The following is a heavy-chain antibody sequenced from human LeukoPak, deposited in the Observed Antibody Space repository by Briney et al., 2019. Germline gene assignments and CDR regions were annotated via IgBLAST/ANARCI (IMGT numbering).Heavy chain of an antibody. Sequence: GGSLRLSCAASGFTFSGSAMHWVRQASGKGLEWVGRIRSKANSYATAYAASVKGRFTISRDDSKNTAYLQMNSLKTEDTAVYYCTRRSPVAGTRDAFDIWGQGTMVTVSS. CDR1: GFTFSGSA. J-gene: IGHJ3*02. V-gene: IGHV3-73*01. CDR2: IRSKANSYAT. CDR3: TRRSPVAGTRDAFDI. D-gene: IGHD6-19*01.